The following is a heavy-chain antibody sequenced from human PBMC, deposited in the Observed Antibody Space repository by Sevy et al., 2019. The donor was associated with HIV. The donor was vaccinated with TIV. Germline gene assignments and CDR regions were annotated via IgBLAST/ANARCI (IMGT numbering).Heavy chain of an antibody. D-gene: IGHD3-16*01. V-gene: IGHV4-59*01. CDR2: VYYNGAT. CDR1: GGSLSRYY. Sequence: SETLSLTCTVSGGSLSRYYWSWIRQSPGKGLEWIGYVYYNGATNYNPSLKSRLSLALDTSKNQFSLSLGSVTAADTAAYYCARELGAVWTGRYHQYPYSMDVWGHGTTVTVSS. CDR3: ARELGAVWTGRYHQYPYSMDV. J-gene: IGHJ6*02.